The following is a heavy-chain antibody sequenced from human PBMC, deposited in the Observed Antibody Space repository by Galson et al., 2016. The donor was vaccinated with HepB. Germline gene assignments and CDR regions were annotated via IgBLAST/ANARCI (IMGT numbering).Heavy chain of an antibody. CDR2: FDPTDSYT. Sequence: QSGAEVKKPGESLRISCKVSGYTFIFYWMSWVRQMPGIGLEWMGNFDPTDSYTNYSPSFKGHVTFSTDRSTNTAYLQWNGLKASDTAMYYCARHEYTTSSHFDYWGQGTLVIVSS. CDR1: GYTFIFYW. CDR3: ARHEYTTSSHFDY. V-gene: IGHV5-10-1*01. J-gene: IGHJ4*02. D-gene: IGHD6-6*01.